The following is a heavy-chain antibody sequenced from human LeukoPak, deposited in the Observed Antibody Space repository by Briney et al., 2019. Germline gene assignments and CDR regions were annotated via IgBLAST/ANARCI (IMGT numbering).Heavy chain of an antibody. CDR3: ARSVWGSPSDY. CDR1: GYTFTGYY. V-gene: IGHV1-2*06. CDR2: INPNSGGT. J-gene: IGHJ4*02. Sequence: GASVRVSCKASGYTFTGYYMHWVRQAPGQGLEWMGRINPNSGGTNYAQKFQGRVTMTRDTSISTAYMELSRLRSDDTAVYYCARSVWGSPSDYWGQGTLVTVSS. D-gene: IGHD5/OR15-5a*01.